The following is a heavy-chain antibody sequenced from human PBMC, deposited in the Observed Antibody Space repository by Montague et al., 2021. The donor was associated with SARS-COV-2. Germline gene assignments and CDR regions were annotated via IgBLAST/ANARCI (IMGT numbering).Heavy chain of an antibody. CDR2: INHGGST. CDR3: ARLRDGVVPSPILGVGPYYSYYYMDV. CDR1: GTSFSGYY. Sequence: SETLSLTCAVHGTSFSGYYWNWIHQPPGKGLEWIGEINHGGSTKYSPSLKSRLTISADTSKNQFSPKLTSVAAADTAVYYCARLRDGVVPSPILGVGPYYSYYYMDVWGRGTTVTVSS. V-gene: IGHV4-34*01. J-gene: IGHJ6*03. D-gene: IGHD3-10*01.